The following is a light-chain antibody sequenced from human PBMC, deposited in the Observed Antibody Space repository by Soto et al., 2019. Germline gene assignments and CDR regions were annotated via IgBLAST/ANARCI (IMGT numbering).Light chain of an antibody. CDR3: QHYGRSPL. CDR2: ATS. V-gene: IGKV3-20*01. Sequence: EFVLTQSTGTLSLSPGETATLSCRASESIINDYSAWYQQRPGQPPRLLIYATSKRAPGIPDRFSGSGSGTDFTLTISRLEPEDFAVYYCQHYGRSPLFGQGTRLEIK. CDR1: ESIINDY. J-gene: IGKJ5*01.